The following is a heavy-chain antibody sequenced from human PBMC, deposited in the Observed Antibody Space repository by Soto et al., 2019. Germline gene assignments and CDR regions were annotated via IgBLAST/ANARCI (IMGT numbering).Heavy chain of an antibody. D-gene: IGHD6-19*01. CDR3: ASTIAVALDAFDI. J-gene: IGHJ3*02. CDR1: GYSFPTYW. V-gene: IGHV5-51*01. CDR2: IYPGDSHT. Sequence: PGESLKISCKGSGYSFPTYWIGWVRQMPGKGLEWMGIIYPGDSHTRYSPSFQGQVTISADKSISTAYLQWSSLKASDTAMYYCASTIAVALDAFDIWAQGTMVTVSS.